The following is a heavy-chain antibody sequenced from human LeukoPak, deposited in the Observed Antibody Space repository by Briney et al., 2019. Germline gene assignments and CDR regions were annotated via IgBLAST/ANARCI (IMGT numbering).Heavy chain of an antibody. Sequence: GGSLRLSCGASGFTFSNYGMLWVRQVPGKGLEWVACIRYDGNNKLYADSMKGRFTISRDNSKNTLYLHINSLRAEDTAVYYCASDGSPDYYGSGSYNYWGQGTLVTVSS. V-gene: IGHV3-30*02. CDR1: GFTFSNYG. CDR3: ASDGSPDYYGSGSYNY. D-gene: IGHD3-10*01. J-gene: IGHJ4*02. CDR2: IRYDGNNK.